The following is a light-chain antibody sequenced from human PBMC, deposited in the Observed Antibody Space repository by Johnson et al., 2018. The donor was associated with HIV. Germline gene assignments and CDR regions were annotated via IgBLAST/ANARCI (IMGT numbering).Light chain of an antibody. V-gene: IGLV1-51*01. CDR2: DNN. CDR1: SSNIGRNY. Sequence: QSVLTQPPSVSAAPGQKVTISCSGSSSNIGRNYVSWYQQLPGTAPKLLIFDNNKRPSGIPDRFSASKSGTSATLGITGLQTGDEADYYCGTWDSSLSASVFRTGTKVTVL. CDR3: GTWDSSLSASV. J-gene: IGLJ1*01.